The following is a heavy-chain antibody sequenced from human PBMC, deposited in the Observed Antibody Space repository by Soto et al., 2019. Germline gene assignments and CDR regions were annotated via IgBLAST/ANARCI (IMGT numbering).Heavy chain of an antibody. CDR2: MHPNTGNT. CDR1: GYTFTSYD. J-gene: IGHJ4*02. D-gene: IGHD1-1*01. Sequence: QVQLVQSGAEVKKPGASVKVACKASGYTFTSYDINWVRQATGQGLEWMGWMHPNTGNTGYAQKFQGRVTMTKNTSISTAYMALSSLRSEATAVYYCARERTGMFPNWVQGTLVTVSS. V-gene: IGHV1-8*01. CDR3: ARERTGMFPN.